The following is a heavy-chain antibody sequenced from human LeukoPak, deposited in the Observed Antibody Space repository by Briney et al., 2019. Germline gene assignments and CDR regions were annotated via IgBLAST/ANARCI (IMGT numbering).Heavy chain of an antibody. CDR2: IYHSGST. CDR1: GYSISSGYC. V-gene: IGHV4-38-2*01. J-gene: IGHJ4*02. Sequence: SETLSLTCAVSGYSISSGYCWGWIRQPPGKGLEWIGSIYHSGSTYYNPSLKSRVTISVDTSKNQFSLKLSSVTAADTAVYYCARQAGKPYYYDYWGQGTLVTVSS. CDR3: ARQAGKPYYYDY. D-gene: IGHD6-13*01.